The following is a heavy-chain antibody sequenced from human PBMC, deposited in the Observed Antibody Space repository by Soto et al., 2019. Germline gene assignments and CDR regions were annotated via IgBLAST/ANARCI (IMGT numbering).Heavy chain of an antibody. CDR1: GITFSSYW. D-gene: IGHD1-26*01. CDR3: ARDMSGGTYNYYYGMDV. J-gene: IGHJ6*02. CDR2: IKQDGSEK. V-gene: IGHV3-7*05. Sequence: PGGSLRLSCAASGITFSSYWMSWVRQAPGKGLEWVANIKQDGSEKYYVDSVKGRFTISRDNAKNSLYLQMNSLRADDTAVYYCARDMSGGTYNYYYGMDVWGQGTTVTVSS.